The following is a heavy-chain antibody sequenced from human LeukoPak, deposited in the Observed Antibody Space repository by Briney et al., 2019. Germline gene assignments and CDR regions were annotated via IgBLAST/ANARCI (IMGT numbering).Heavy chain of an antibody. CDR2: ITSKSSGEIR. CDR1: GFTFSNAW. CDR3: ITGFWDSSGFYHGDDAFDA. J-gene: IGHJ3*01. D-gene: IGHD3-22*01. Sequence: SGGSLRLSCVASGFTFSNAWMTWVRQAPGRGLEWVGRITSKSSGEIRVYATPVQGRFTISRDDSKNTVYVQMNSLKTEDTAVYYCITGFWDSSGFYHGDDAFDAWGQGTLVAVSS. V-gene: IGHV3-15*01.